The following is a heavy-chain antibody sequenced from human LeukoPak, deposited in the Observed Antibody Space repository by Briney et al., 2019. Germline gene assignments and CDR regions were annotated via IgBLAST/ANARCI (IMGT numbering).Heavy chain of an antibody. D-gene: IGHD3-10*01. Sequence: SVKVSCKASGGTFSSYAISWVRQAPGQGLEWMGGIIPIFGTANYAQKFQERVTITRDMSTSTAYMELSSLRSEDTAVYYCAADHYYGSGSYYADFDYWGQGTLVTVSS. V-gene: IGHV1-69*05. CDR2: IIPIFGTA. J-gene: IGHJ4*02. CDR1: GGTFSSYA. CDR3: AADHYYGSGSYYADFDY.